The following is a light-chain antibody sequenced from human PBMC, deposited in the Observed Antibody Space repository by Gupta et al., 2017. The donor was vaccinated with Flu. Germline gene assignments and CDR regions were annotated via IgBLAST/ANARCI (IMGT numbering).Light chain of an antibody. CDR3: QQYNNWPPWT. CDR1: QSVRSN. V-gene: IGKV3-15*01. CDR2: GAS. Sequence: EIVLTQSPATLSVSPGERATLSCRASQSVRSNLPLYQQTPGQAPRLLIYGASTRATGIPVRFSGSGSGTEFTLTISSVQSEDFALYYCQQYNNWPPWTFGQGTKVEIK. J-gene: IGKJ1*01.